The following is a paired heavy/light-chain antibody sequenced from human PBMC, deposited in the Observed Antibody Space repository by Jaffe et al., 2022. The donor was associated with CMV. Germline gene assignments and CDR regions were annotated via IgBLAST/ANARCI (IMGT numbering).Light chain of an antibody. V-gene: IGLV3-19*01. CDR2: GKK. CDR3: HSRDSSANHLGVV. Sequence: SSELTQDSAVSVALGQTVRITCQGDTLRNYYASWYQQKPGQAPVLVFYGKKNRPSGIPDRFSGSSSGNTASLTITGTQAEDEADYYCHSRDSSANHLGVVFGGGTKLTVL. CDR1: TLRNYY. J-gene: IGLJ2*01.
Heavy chain of an antibody. CDR1: GGSISSTSYY. D-gene: IGHD6-19*01. CDR2: IYYSGTT. CDR3: ARQHSVEWLDQGLEFDY. V-gene: IGHV4-39*01. J-gene: IGHJ4*02. Sequence: QLHLQESGPGLVKPSETLSLTCTVSGGSISSTSYYWGYIRQPPGKGLEWIGSIYYSGTTYYNPSLRSRVTISVDRSKNQFSLKLNSVTAADTAVYYCARQHSVEWLDQGLEFDYWGQGTVVTVSS.